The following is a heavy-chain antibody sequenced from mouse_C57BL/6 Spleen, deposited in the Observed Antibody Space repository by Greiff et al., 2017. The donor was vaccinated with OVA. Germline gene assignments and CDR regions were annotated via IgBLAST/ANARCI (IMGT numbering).Heavy chain of an antibody. CDR3: ARWRGYDGPFDY. CDR1: GFTFPDYY. V-gene: IGHV7-3*01. D-gene: IGHD2-2*01. Sequence: VESGGGLVQPGGFLSIPCAASGFTFPDYYMSWVRQPSGKALEWLGFIWNKANGYTTEYSSSVKGQFTISRDNSKSILYLQLNALRAEDSATYYCARWRGYDGPFDYWGQGTTLTVSS. J-gene: IGHJ2*01. CDR2: IWNKANGYTT.